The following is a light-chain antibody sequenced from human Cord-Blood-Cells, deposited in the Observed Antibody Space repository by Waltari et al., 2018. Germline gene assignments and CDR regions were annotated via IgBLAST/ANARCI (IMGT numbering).Light chain of an antibody. CDR1: SSDVGSYNL. V-gene: IGLV2-23*01. J-gene: IGLJ3*02. CDR3: CSYAGSSTWV. Sequence: QSALTQTASVSGSPGQSIPIPCTGTSSDVGSYNLVSWYQQHPGKAPKLMLYEGSKRPSGVSNRFSGSKSGNTASLTISGLQAEDEADYYCCSYAGSSTWVFGGGTKLTVL. CDR2: EGS.